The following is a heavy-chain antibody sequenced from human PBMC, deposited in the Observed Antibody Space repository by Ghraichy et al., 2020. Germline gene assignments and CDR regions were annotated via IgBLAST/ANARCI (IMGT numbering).Heavy chain of an antibody. V-gene: IGHV1-69*04. J-gene: IGHJ6*02. Sequence: SVKVSCKASGGTLTSYAISWVRQAPGQGLEWMGRIIPILTTTHYAQKFQDRVTMTADKSSNTAYMQLSSLRPEDTAVYYCASIYDGSRRSLDVWGQGTTVTVSS. CDR3: ASIYDGSRRSLDV. D-gene: IGHD3-16*01. CDR1: GGTLTSYA. CDR2: IIPILTTT.